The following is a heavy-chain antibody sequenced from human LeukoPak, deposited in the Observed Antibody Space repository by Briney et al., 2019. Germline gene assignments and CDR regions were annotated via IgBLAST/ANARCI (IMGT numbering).Heavy chain of an antibody. CDR3: AGGSLVTTKYYYYYMDV. D-gene: IGHD4-17*01. CDR1: GYTFTGYY. CDR2: INPNSGGT. J-gene: IGHJ6*03. Sequence: ASVKVSRKASGYTFTGYYMHWVRQAPGQALEWMGWINPNSGGTNYAQKFQGRVTRTRDTSISTAYMELSRLRSDDTAVYYCAGGSLVTTKYYYYYMDVWGKGTTVTVSS. V-gene: IGHV1-2*02.